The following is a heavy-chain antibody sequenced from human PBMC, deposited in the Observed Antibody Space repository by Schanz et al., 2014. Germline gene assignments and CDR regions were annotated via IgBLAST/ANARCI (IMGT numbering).Heavy chain of an antibody. CDR2: IRFDGSDK. V-gene: IGHV3-30*02. Sequence: QVQLVESGGGVVQPGGSLRLSCAASGFTFSSYGMHWVRQAPGKGLEWVAFIRFDGSDKYYADSVKGRFSVSRDKSITTLYLQMNSLSAEDTAVYYCARRITGTHHNPYYHGMDVWGQGTTVTVSS. J-gene: IGHJ6*02. CDR1: GFTFSSYG. CDR3: ARRITGTHHNPYYHGMDV. D-gene: IGHD1-20*01.